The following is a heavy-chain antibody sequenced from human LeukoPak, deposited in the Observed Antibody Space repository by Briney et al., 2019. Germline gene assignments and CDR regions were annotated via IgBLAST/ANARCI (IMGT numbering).Heavy chain of an antibody. CDR2: ISYDGSNK. J-gene: IGHJ6*03. CDR3: ARVYYGSGSLHYSYYYMDV. D-gene: IGHD3-10*01. Sequence: GGSLRLSCAASGFTFSSYAMHWVRQAPGKGLEWVAVISYDGSNKYYADSVKGRFTISRDNSKNTLYLQMNSLRAEDTAVYYCARVYYGSGSLHYSYYYMDVWGKGTTVTISS. V-gene: IGHV3-30*04. CDR1: GFTFSSYA.